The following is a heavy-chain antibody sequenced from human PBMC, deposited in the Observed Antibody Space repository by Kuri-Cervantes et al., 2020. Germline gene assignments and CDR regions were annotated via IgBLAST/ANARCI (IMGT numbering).Heavy chain of an antibody. V-gene: IGHV3-48*04. CDR3: ARDLEYYYDFWSGYYTPRAGRMDV. D-gene: IGHD3-3*01. CDR2: ISSSGSTI. Sequence: GSLRLPCAASGFTFSSYWMSWVRQAPGKGLEWVSSISSSGSTIYYADSVKGRFTISRDNAKNSLYLQMNSLRAEDAAVYYYARDLEYYYDFWSGYYTPRAGRMDVWGKGTTVTVSS. J-gene: IGHJ6*04. CDR1: GFTFSSYW.